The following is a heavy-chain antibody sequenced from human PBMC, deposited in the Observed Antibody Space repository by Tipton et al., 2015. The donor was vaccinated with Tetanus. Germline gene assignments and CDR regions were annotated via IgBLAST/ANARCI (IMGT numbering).Heavy chain of an antibody. D-gene: IGHD3-10*01. CDR3: AGGLVRWYEP. CDR1: GDSISSNY. J-gene: IGHJ5*02. V-gene: IGHV4-4*07. Sequence: TLSLTCTVSGDSISSNYWSWIRQPAGKGPEWIGRIYINGRNNYNPSLKSRVTMSIDTSKNQVSLRLTSVTAADTAVYSCAGGLVRWYEPWGRGTLVSVSS. CDR2: IYINGRN.